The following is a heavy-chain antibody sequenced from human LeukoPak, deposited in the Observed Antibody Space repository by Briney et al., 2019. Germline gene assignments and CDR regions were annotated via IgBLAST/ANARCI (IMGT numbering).Heavy chain of an antibody. D-gene: IGHD3-10*01. CDR1: GYTFTSYY. J-gene: IGHJ4*02. CDR2: INPSGGST. V-gene: IGHV1-46*01. Sequence: GASVKVSCKASGYTFTSYYMHWARQAPGQGLEWMGIINPSGGSTSYAQKFQGRVTMTRDTSTSTVYMELSSLRSEDTAVYYCARDRALLWFGESYVDYWGQGTLVTVSS. CDR3: ARDRALLWFGESYVDY.